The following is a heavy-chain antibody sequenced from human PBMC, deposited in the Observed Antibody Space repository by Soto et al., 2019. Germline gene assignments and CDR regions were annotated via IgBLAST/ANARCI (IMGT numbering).Heavy chain of an antibody. Sequence: SETLSLTCTVSGGSISSYYWSWIRQPPGKGLEWIGYIYYTGSTNYNPSLKSRVTISVDTSKNQFSLKLSSVTAADTAVYYCARASAYYYYSSGYYYFDYWGQGTLVTISS. V-gene: IGHV4-59*01. CDR3: ARASAYYYYSSGYYYFDY. CDR1: GGSISSYY. D-gene: IGHD3-22*01. CDR2: IYYTGST. J-gene: IGHJ4*02.